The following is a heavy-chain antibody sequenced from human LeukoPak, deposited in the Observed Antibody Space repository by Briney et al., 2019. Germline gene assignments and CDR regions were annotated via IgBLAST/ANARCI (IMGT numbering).Heavy chain of an antibody. CDR3: ARGGRITMIVVT. CDR2: ISYDGGEK. J-gene: IGHJ4*02. CDR1: GFTLSSYA. D-gene: IGHD3-22*01. Sequence: PGRSLRLSCAASGFTLSSYAMHWVRQAPGKGLEWVAVISYDGGEKYYADSVKGRFTISRDNAKNSLYLQMNSLRAEDTAVYYCARGGRITMIVVTWGQGTLVTVSS. V-gene: IGHV3-30-3*01.